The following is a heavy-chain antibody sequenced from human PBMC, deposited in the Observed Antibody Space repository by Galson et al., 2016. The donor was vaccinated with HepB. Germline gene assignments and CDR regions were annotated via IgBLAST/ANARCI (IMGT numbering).Heavy chain of an antibody. CDR3: ARGDYGAYSPFGMDV. CDR1: GFTFSSYG. CDR2: IRYDGSNK. V-gene: IGHV3-33*01. Sequence: SLRLSCAASGFTFSSYGMHWVRQAPGKGLKWVAVIRYDGSNKQFADSVKGRFTISRDNSKNTVYLQMNSLRAEDTAVYYCARGDYGAYSPFGMDVWGQGTTVTASS. D-gene: IGHD4-17*01. J-gene: IGHJ6*02.